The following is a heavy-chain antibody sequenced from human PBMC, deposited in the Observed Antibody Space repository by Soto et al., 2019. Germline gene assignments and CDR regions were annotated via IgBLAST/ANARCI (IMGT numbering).Heavy chain of an antibody. D-gene: IGHD1-26*01. Sequence: QVQLEQSGAEVKKPGASVKVSCKASGYTFTSYGISWVRQAPGQGLEWMGRISAYNGNTNYAQKLRGRVTMTTDTATSTACMGLSSLRSDDTAVYYWARVVGALGHWFDPWGQGTRVTVSS. V-gene: IGHV1-18*01. CDR1: GYTFTSYG. CDR3: ARVVGALGHWFDP. CDR2: ISAYNGNT. J-gene: IGHJ5*02.